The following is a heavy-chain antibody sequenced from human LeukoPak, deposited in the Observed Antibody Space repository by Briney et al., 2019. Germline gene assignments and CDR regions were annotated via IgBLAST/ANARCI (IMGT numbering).Heavy chain of an antibody. CDR3: ARDVTRQVMDV. CDR2: VYHSGSI. J-gene: IGHJ6*02. Sequence: PSGTLSLTCAVSGGSISSNNWWSWVRQPPGKGLEWIGEVYHSGSISYNPSLLSRVTISVDKSKNQFSLEMRSVTAADTAVYYCARDVTRQVMDVWGQGTTVTVSS. CDR1: GGSISSNNW. V-gene: IGHV4-4*02. D-gene: IGHD2-15*01.